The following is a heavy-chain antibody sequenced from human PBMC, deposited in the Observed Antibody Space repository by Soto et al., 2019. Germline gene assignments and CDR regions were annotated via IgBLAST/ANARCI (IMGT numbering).Heavy chain of an antibody. J-gene: IGHJ6*02. Sequence: ASVKVSCKASGYTFTSYGISWVRQAPGQGLEWMGWISAYNGNTNYAQKLQGRVTMTTDTSTSTAYMELRSLRSDDTAVYYCARPNSWYFNFNYYYGMDVWGQGTTVTVSS. CDR3: ARPNSWYFNFNYYYGMDV. D-gene: IGHD6-13*01. CDR1: GYTFTSYG. CDR2: ISAYNGNT. V-gene: IGHV1-18*01.